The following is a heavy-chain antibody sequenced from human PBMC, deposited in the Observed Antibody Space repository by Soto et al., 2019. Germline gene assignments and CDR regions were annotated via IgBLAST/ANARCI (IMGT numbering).Heavy chain of an antibody. CDR2: ISSSSSYT. CDR3: ATIPPGENTDS. D-gene: IGHD3-16*01. J-gene: IGHJ4*02. CDR1: GFTFSDYS. V-gene: IGHV3-11*05. Sequence: QVQLVESGGGLVKPGGSLRLSCSASGFTFSDYSMSWIRQAPGKGLEYVSYISSSSSYTNYADSVKGRFTISRDNAKNALYLKMNGLRAEDRAVNYWATIPPGENTDSWGQGPLFTASS.